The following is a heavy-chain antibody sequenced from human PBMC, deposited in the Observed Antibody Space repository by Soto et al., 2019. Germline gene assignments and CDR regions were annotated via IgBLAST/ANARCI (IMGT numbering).Heavy chain of an antibody. Sequence: QVQLVQSGAEVTKPGSSVKVSCKASGGTFGSYSIAWVRQAPGQGLEWIVGIIPIFDAAKYPQKCRGRVTIAADEAASTAYLELSRMRSEATAVAFCARILGATAMSTGTYGLDVWGQGTTVTVSS. CDR2: IIPIFDAA. D-gene: IGHD5-18*01. CDR3: ARILGATAMSTGTYGLDV. CDR1: GGTFGSYS. V-gene: IGHV1-69*01. J-gene: IGHJ6*02.